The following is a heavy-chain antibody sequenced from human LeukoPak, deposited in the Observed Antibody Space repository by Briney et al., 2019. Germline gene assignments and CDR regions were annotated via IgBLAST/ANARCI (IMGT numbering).Heavy chain of an antibody. J-gene: IGHJ6*03. V-gene: IGHV4-34*01. D-gene: IGHD6-13*01. CDR1: GGSFSGYY. CDR2: INHSGST. CDR3: ARGRVSSSSWSGTYYYYFYMDV. Sequence: SETLSLTCAVYGGSFSGYYWSWIRQPPGKGLEWIGEINHSGSTNYNPSLKSRVTISVDTSKNHFSLELSSVTAADTAVYFCARGRVSSSSWSGTYYYYFYMDVWGKGTTVTVSS.